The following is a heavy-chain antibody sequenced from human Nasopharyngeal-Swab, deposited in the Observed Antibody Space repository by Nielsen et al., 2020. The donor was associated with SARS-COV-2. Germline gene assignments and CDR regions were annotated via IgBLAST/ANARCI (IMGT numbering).Heavy chain of an antibody. CDR2: INSDGSRT. CDR1: GFSFSDSW. Sequence: GESLKISCEVSGFSFSDSWIHWVSQAPGKGLEWVSRINSDGSRTGYADSVKGRFTISRDNAKNTLYLQMNSLRAEDTAVYYCARDFDKTGDWGQGTLVTVSS. CDR3: ARDFDKTGD. J-gene: IGHJ4*02. V-gene: IGHV3-74*01. D-gene: IGHD7-27*01.